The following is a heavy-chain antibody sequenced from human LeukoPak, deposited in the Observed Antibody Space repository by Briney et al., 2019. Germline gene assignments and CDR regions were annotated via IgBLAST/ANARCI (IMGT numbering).Heavy chain of an antibody. J-gene: IGHJ3*02. CDR3: AKDVGRYYGSGSYYNVIGGAFDI. D-gene: IGHD3-10*01. CDR2: FSGSGGST. CDR1: GFTFSSYW. Sequence: GGSLRLSCAASGFTFSSYWMSWVRQAPGKGLEWVSAFSGSGGSTYYADSVKGRFTISRDNSKNTLYLQMNGLRAEDTAVYYCAKDVGRYYGSGSYYNVIGGAFDIWGQGTRVTVSS. V-gene: IGHV3-23*01.